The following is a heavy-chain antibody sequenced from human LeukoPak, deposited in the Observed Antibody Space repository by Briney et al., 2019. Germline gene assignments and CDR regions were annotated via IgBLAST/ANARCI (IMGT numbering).Heavy chain of an antibody. J-gene: IGHJ3*02. CDR2: ISLSGDNM. CDR1: RFTFSSYG. Sequence: PGGSLRLSCAASRFTFSSYGMSWVRQAPGKGLEWVSDISLSGDNMFYADSVKGRFTISRDNSNHTVYLQMNSLRVDDTAIYYCAKVATPNTLDAFDIWGQGTMVTVSS. CDR3: AKVATPNTLDAFDI. D-gene: IGHD1/OR15-1a*01. V-gene: IGHV3-23*01.